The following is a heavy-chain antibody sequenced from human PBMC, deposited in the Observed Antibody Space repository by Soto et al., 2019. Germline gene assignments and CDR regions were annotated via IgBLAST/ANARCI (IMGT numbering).Heavy chain of an antibody. V-gene: IGHV1-3*01. Sequence: QVQLVQSGAEVKKPGASVKVSCRASGYTFTTYTLLLVRQAPGQRLEWMAWINPGNGDTTYSQNFQERVTATRDKSANTAYMEMSSLRSEETATYYCARKPPEFKIGWAWALDSWGQGTMVTVSS. J-gene: IGHJ3*02. CDR2: INPGNGDT. CDR3: ARKPPEFKIGWAWALDS. D-gene: IGHD3-10*01. CDR1: GYTFTTYT.